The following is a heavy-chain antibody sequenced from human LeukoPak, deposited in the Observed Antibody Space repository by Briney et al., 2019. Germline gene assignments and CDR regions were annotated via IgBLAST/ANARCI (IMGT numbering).Heavy chain of an antibody. CDR3: AKDPRNSYGSGSYYGE. Sequence: GGSLRLSCAASGFTFSNYYMNWVRQAPGKGLEWVANIKEDGSETYYVDFVKGRFTISRDNANNSLYLQMNSLRAEDTAVYYCAKDPRNSYGSGSYYGEWGQGTLVTVSS. V-gene: IGHV3-7*03. CDR2: IKEDGSET. D-gene: IGHD3-10*01. J-gene: IGHJ4*02. CDR1: GFTFSNYY.